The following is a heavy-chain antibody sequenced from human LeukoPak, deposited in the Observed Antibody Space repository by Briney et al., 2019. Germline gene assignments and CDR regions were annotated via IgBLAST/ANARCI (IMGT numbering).Heavy chain of an antibody. J-gene: IGHJ4*02. CDR3: AKNGKDNYDMFFDY. CDR2: LGDNDGRT. D-gene: IGHD3-9*01. Sequence: GGSLRLSCAASGFTFSNCAMNWVRQAPGKGLEWVSALGDNDGRTFYADSVKGRFTTSRDNSKNTLYLQMNSLRAEDTAIYYCAKNGKDNYDMFFDYWGQGTLVTVSS. V-gene: IGHV3-23*01. CDR1: GFTFSNCA.